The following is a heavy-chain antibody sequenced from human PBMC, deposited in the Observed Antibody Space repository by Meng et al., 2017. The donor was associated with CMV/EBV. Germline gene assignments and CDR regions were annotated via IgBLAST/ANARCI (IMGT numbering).Heavy chain of an antibody. CDR1: GGTFSSYA. V-gene: IGHV1-69*12. D-gene: IGHD1-26*01. Sequence: VQRVRSGGEVKRPGPSVKVSCKASGGTFSSYAISWVRQAPGQGLEWMGGIIPIFGTANYAQKFQGRVTITADESTSTAYMELSSLRSEDTAVYYCARERGSGSYPFDYWGQGTLVTVSS. CDR3: ARERGSGSYPFDY. CDR2: IIPIFGTA. J-gene: IGHJ4*02.